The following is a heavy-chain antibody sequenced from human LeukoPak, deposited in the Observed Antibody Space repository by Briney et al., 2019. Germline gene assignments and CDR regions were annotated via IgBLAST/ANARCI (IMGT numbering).Heavy chain of an antibody. J-gene: IGHJ5*02. D-gene: IGHD3-3*01. CDR3: AWSGPNWIDP. V-gene: IGHV3-48*03. CDR2: ITGSGDTI. Sequence: GGSLRLSCAASGFTFSNYEMNWVRQAPGKGLDWVSYITGSGDTIYYADSVRGRFTISRDNAKKSLYLQMNSLRAEDTAVYYCAWSGPNWIDPWGQGTLVTVSS. CDR1: GFTFSNYE.